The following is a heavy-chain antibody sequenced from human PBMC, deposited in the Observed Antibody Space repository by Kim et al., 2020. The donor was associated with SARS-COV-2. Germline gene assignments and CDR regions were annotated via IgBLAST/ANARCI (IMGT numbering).Heavy chain of an antibody. Sequence: PSLMSRVTISVDASKNQFTLKLSSVTAADTAVYYCARGRGGYSYAHRMDVWGQGTTVTVSS. V-gene: IGHV4-34*01. D-gene: IGHD5-18*01. CDR3: ARGRGGYSYAHRMDV. J-gene: IGHJ6*02.